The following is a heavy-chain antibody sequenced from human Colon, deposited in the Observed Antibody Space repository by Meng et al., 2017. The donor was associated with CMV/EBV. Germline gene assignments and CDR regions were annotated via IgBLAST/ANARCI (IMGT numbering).Heavy chain of an antibody. J-gene: IGHJ4*02. V-gene: IGHV6-1*01. Sequence: QVQLQQSGPGLVKPAQTLSLTCLISGDSVSSNSVAWAWIRQSPSRGLEWLRRTYYRSKWYNDYAMFVKSRITISQDTSKNQFSLQLNSVTPEDTAVYYCARHNGGTYRFDCWGQGTLVTVSS. D-gene: IGHD1-26*01. CDR3: ARHNGGTYRFDC. CDR1: GDSVSSNSVA. CDR2: TYYRSKWYN.